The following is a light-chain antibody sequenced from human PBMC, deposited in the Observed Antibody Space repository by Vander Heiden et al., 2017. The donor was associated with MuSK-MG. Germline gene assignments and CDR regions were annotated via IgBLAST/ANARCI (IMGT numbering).Light chain of an antibody. J-gene: IGLJ2*01. V-gene: IGLV3-1*01. CDR3: QAWDSNTVI. CDR2: EDD. CDR1: KLGDKY. Sequence: YELTQPASGSVSPGLTATITCSGDKLGDKYVCWYQQKPGQSPLLVMYEDDKRPSGIPERFSGSNSGDTATLTITGTQALDEADYFCQAWDSNTVIFGGGTKLTVL.